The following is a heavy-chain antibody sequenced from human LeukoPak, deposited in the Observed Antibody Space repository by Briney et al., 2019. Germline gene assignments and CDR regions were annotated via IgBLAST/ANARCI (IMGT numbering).Heavy chain of an antibody. CDR2: IYSGGST. J-gene: IGHJ4*02. V-gene: IGHV3-53*01. CDR3: ARTPSGGGGFDH. D-gene: IGHD3-10*01. Sequence: GGSLRLSCAASGFTFSNYGMSWVRQAPGKGLEWVSVIYSGGSTYYADSVKGRFTISRDNSKNTLYLQMNSLRAEDTAVYYCARTPSGGGGFDHWGQGTLVTVSS. CDR1: GFTFSNYG.